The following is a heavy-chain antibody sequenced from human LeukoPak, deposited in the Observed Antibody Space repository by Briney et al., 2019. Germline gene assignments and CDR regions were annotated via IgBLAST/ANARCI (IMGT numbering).Heavy chain of an antibody. CDR2: ISSSSSTL. D-gene: IGHD6-19*01. CDR3: AREIAVAGSFDD. CDR1: GFTFSTYA. V-gene: IGHV3-48*02. Sequence: PGGSLRLSCAASGFTFSTYAMPWVRQAPGKGLEWVSYISSSSSTLYYADSVSGRFTISRDNAKKSLYLQMNSLRDEDTAVYYCAREIAVAGSFDDWGQGTLVTVSS. J-gene: IGHJ4*02.